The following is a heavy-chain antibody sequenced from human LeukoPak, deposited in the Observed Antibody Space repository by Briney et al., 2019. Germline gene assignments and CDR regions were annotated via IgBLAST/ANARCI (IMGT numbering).Heavy chain of an antibody. CDR3: VKAIRPFNSGNYYSCLDY. V-gene: IGHV3-23*01. CDR1: AFTFSTYS. CDR2: ISDNA. Sequence: GGSLRLSCAASAFTFSTYSMNWVRQTPGKGLEWVSTISDNAYYADSVKGRFTISRDNTKNTLHLQMNSLRAEDTALYYCVKAIRPFNSGNYYSCLDYWGQGSLVTVSS. J-gene: IGHJ4*02. D-gene: IGHD3-22*01.